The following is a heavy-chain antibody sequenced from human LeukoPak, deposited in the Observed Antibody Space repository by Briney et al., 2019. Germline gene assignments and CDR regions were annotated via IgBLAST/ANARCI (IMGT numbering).Heavy chain of an antibody. CDR1: GGSFNGYS. V-gene: IGHV4-34*01. CDR2: IIHSGGT. D-gene: IGHD6-19*01. Sequence: SETLSLTCAVSGGSFNGYSYTWIRQPPGKGLEWIGEIIHSGGTSYNPSLKSRLTLSVDTSRKQFSLKLTSVTAADTALYFCARGPLAFRRVAGIFSWGRGTQVTVSS. J-gene: IGHJ5*02. CDR3: ARGPLAFRRVAGIFS.